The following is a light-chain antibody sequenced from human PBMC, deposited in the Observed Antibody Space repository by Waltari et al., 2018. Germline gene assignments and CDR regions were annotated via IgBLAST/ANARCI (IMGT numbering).Light chain of an antibody. CDR3: QQRSNWPPMYT. V-gene: IGKV3-11*01. CDR1: QSVSSY. CDR2: DAS. J-gene: IGKJ2*01. Sequence: EIVLTQSPATLSLSPGARATLPCRARQSVSSYLAWYQQKPGQAPRLLIYDASNRATGIPARFSGSGSGTDFTLTISSLEPEDFAVYYCQQRSNWPPMYTFGQGTKLEIK.